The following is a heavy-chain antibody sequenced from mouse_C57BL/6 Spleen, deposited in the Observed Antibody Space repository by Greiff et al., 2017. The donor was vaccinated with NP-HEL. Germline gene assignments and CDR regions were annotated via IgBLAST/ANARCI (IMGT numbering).Heavy chain of an antibody. Sequence: QVQLQQPGAELVRPGSSVKLSCKASGYTFTSYWMHWVKQRPIQGLEWIGNIDPSDSETPYNQKFKDKATLTVDKSSSTAYMQLSSLTSEDSAVYYCASFYSIYVDYALDYWGQGTSVTVSS. J-gene: IGHJ4*01. CDR1: GYTFTSYW. CDR2: IDPSDSET. V-gene: IGHV1-52*01. CDR3: ASFYSIYVDYALDY. D-gene: IGHD2-5*01.